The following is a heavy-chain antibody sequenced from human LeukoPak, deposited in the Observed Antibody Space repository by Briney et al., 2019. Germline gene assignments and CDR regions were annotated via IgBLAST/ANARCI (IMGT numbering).Heavy chain of an antibody. V-gene: IGHV4-34*01. CDR2: INHSGST. CDR3: ARDPPYSANSESFDY. D-gene: IGHD4-11*01. J-gene: IGHJ4*02. Sequence: SETLSLTCAVYGGSFSGYYWSWIRQPPGKGLEWIGEINHSGSTNYNTSLKSRVTISVDTSKNQFSLKLTSVTAADTAVYYCARDPPYSANSESFDYWGQGTLVTVSS. CDR1: GGSFSGYY.